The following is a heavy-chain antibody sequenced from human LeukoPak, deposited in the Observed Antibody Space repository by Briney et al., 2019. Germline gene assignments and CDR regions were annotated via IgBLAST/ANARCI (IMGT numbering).Heavy chain of an antibody. J-gene: IGHJ6*03. Sequence: GGSLRLSFAVSGIPFSDYYMSWIRQAPGKGLEWVSKISSSGSTTYYAESVKGRFTISRDNAKNSLYLQMNSLRVEDTAVYYCARVKRSYDSSGYYDNYYYYYMDVWGKGTTVTISS. D-gene: IGHD3-22*01. CDR2: ISSSGSTT. CDR3: ARVKRSYDSSGYYDNYYYYYMDV. V-gene: IGHV3-11*04. CDR1: GIPFSDYY.